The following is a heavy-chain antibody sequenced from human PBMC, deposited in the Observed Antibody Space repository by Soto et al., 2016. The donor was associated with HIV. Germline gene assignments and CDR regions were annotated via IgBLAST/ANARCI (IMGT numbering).Heavy chain of an antibody. J-gene: IGHJ6*03. CDR1: GFTFSSYA. CDR2: ISGSGGST. CDR3: AKMSLSGEGEGYYYYYMDV. D-gene: IGHD3-16*01. Sequence: VQLVESGGGLVQPGGSLRLSCAASGFTFSSYAMSWVRQAPGKGLEWVSAISGSGGSTYYADSVKGRFTISRDNSKNTLYLQMNSLRAEDTAVYYCAKMSLSGEGEGYYYYYMDVWGKRDQRSPSP. V-gene: IGHV3-23*04.